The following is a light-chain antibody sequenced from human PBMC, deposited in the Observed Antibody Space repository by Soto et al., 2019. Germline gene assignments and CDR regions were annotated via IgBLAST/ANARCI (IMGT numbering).Light chain of an antibody. Sequence: QSALTQPPSASGSPGQSVTISCTGTISDVGGYNFVSWYQHHPGKAPKLMIYGVTKRPSGVPDRFSGSKSGNTASLTVSGLQAEDEADYYCSSYAGSNSYVFGTGTKVTVL. CDR2: GVT. CDR3: SSYAGSNSYV. CDR1: ISDVGGYNF. V-gene: IGLV2-8*01. J-gene: IGLJ1*01.